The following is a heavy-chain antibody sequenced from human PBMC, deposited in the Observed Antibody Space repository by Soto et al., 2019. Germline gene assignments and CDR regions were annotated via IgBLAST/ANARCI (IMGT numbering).Heavy chain of an antibody. V-gene: IGHV4-39*01. D-gene: IGHD1-1*01. Sequence: SETLSLTCTVSGGSISSPSYNWGWVRQPPGKGPEWIGSFFFGGRTHYNPSLKGRLAISVDTARSQVSLVLTSVTAADTAVYYCTTLASTHFDSWGRGALVTVSS. CDR1: GGSISSPSYN. J-gene: IGHJ4*02. CDR3: TTLASTHFDS. CDR2: FFFGGRT.